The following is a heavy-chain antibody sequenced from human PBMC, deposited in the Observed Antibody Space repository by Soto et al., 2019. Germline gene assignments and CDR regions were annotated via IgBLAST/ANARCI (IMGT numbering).Heavy chain of an antibody. CDR2: IYYSGST. J-gene: IGHJ4*02. D-gene: IGHD6-19*01. V-gene: IGHV4-59*08. CDR1: GGSISSYY. Sequence: SETRSLTCTVSGGSISSYYWSWIRQPPGKGLEWIGYIYYSGSTNYNPSLKSRVTISVDTSKNQFSLKLSSVTAADTAVYYCARHVIGSGWEIFDYWGQGTLVTVSS. CDR3: ARHVIGSGWEIFDY.